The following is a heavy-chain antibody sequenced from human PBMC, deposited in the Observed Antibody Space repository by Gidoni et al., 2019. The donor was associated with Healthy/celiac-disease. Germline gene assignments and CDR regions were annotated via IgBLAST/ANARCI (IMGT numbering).Heavy chain of an antibody. CDR1: GGSISSGGYY. D-gene: IGHD2-15*01. J-gene: IGHJ3*02. CDR2: LYYSGST. V-gene: IGHV4-31*03. Sequence: QVQLQESGPGLVKPSQTLSLTCPVSGGSISSGGYYWSWIRQHPGKGLEWIGYLYYSGSTYYNPSLKSRVTISVDTSKNQFSLKLSSVTAADTAVYYCARLNCSGGSCYGVGAFDIWGQGTMVTVSS. CDR3: ARLNCSGGSCYGVGAFDI.